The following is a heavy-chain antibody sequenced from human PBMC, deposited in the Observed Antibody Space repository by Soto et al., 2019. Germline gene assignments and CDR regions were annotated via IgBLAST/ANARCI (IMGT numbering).Heavy chain of an antibody. CDR3: ARSDSSGNYYFDL. CDR1: GYTFTSYA. D-gene: IGHD3-22*01. CDR2: ISAYNGNT. Sequence: GASVKVSCKASGYTFTSYAMHWVRQAPGQGLEWMGWISAYNGNTNYAQKLQGRVTMTTDTSTSTAYMELRSLRSDDTAVYYCARSDSSGNYYFDLWGQGTLVTVSS. J-gene: IGHJ4*02. V-gene: IGHV1-18*01.